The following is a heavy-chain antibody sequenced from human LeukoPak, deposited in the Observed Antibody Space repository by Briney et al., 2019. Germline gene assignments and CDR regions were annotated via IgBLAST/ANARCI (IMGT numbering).Heavy chain of an antibody. CDR2: TGNRANSYTT. CDR3: AREMGGSFGY. J-gene: IGHJ4*02. CDR1: GFTFSDHY. V-gene: IGHV3-72*01. D-gene: IGHD1-26*01. Sequence: GGSLRLSCAASGFTFSDHYMDWVHQAPAKGLEWVGRTGNRANSYTTEYAASVKGRFTISRDDSKNSLYLQMNSLKTEDTAVYYCAREMGGSFGYWGQGTLVTVSS.